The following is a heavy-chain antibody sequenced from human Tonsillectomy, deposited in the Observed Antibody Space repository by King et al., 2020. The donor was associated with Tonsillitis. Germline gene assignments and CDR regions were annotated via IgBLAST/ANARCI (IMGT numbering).Heavy chain of an antibody. CDR1: GFSLSTSGMC. J-gene: IGHJ4*02. CDR2: IDWEEVK. V-gene: IGHV2-70*01. D-gene: IGHD3-22*01. Sequence: VTLKESGPALVKPTQNLTLTCTFSGFSLSTSGMCVSWIRQPPGKALEWLALIDWEEVKYYRTSLKTRLTISKDTSKNQVDLTMTNMDPVDTATYYCARCGVVARAFDYWGQGTLVTVSS. CDR3: ARCGVVARAFDY.